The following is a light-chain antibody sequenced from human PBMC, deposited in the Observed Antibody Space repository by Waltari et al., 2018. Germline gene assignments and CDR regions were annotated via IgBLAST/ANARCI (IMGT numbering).Light chain of an antibody. CDR3: SSYAGSNDVA. CDR2: EVS. V-gene: IGLV2-8*01. Sequence: QSVLTHPPSASGTPGQRVTISCSGSSSNIGSNVVTWYQQLPGTAPKLMNYEVSKGPSGVPDRSSGSKSGNTASLTVSGLQAEDEADYYCSSYAGSNDVAFGGGTKLSVL. CDR1: SSNIGSNV. J-gene: IGLJ2*01.